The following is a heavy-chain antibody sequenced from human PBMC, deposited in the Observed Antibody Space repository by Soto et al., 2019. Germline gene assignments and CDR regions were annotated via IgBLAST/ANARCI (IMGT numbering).Heavy chain of an antibody. CDR2: IYWNDDK. J-gene: IGHJ4*02. V-gene: IGHV2-5*01. Sequence: QITWRESGPTLVKPSQTLTLTCTFSGFSLTTFGVGVGWIRQPPGKALEWLAFIYWNDDKRYSSFLNNRLTITSDTSKNQVVLAVTDMDPVDTATYYCVHRALASQQIDYWAQGTLVTVSS. D-gene: IGHD2-2*01. CDR1: GFSLTTFGVG. CDR3: VHRALASQQIDY.